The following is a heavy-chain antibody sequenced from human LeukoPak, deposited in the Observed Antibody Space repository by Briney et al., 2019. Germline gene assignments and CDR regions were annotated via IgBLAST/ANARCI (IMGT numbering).Heavy chain of an antibody. Sequence: GESLKISCKGSGYTFTGYYMHWVRQAPGQGLEWMGWINPNSGGTNYAQKFQGRVTMTRDTSISTAYMELSRLRSDDTAVYYCARVTKFGVVNKGFGYWGQGTLVTVSS. D-gene: IGHD3-3*01. CDR1: GYTFTGYY. CDR3: ARVTKFGVVNKGFGY. J-gene: IGHJ4*02. CDR2: INPNSGGT. V-gene: IGHV1-2*02.